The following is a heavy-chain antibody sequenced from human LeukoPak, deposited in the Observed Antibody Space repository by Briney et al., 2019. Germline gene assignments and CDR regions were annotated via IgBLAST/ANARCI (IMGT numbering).Heavy chain of an antibody. CDR2: IYISGST. CDR3: AKSETGYRTGHICYLSHNFDY. J-gene: IGHJ4*02. D-gene: IGHD2-15*01. V-gene: IGHV4-4*09. Sequence: SETLSLTCTVSGGSISSSYWSFIRQPPGKGLEWIGNIYISGSTNYNPSLKSRVAISADTSTNQFALKLSSVTPADTAVSYSAKSETGYRTGHICYLSHNFDYWGQGTLVTVSS. CDR1: GGSISSSY.